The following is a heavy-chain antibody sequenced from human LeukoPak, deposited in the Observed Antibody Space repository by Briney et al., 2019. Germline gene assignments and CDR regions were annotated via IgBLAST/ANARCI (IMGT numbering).Heavy chain of an antibody. CDR3: ARDLRMVGDIYYYGMDV. J-gene: IGHJ6*02. V-gene: IGHV3-21*01. CDR1: GFTFSSYS. CDR2: ISGSSSYI. Sequence: GGSLRLSCAASGFTFSSYSMNWVRRAPGKGRGWVSSISGSSSYIYYADSVKGRFTISRDNAKNSLYLQMNSLRAEDTAVYYCARDLRMVGDIYYYGMDVWGQGTTVTVSS. D-gene: IGHD2-8*01.